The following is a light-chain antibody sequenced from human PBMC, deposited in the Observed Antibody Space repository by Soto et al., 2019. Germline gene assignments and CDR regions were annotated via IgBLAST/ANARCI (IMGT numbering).Light chain of an antibody. J-gene: IGKJ1*01. CDR2: DAS. CDR1: QNIGSA. CDR3: QQYGDRHRT. V-gene: IGKV3-15*01. Sequence: EVVLTQSPATLSVSPGDRATLSCRASQNIGSAVAWYHQRSGQAPRLLIFDASIRVTTTPARFSGSVSGTEVTVTIRSLEYEDFAVNFCQQYGDRHRTFGQGNKVEIK.